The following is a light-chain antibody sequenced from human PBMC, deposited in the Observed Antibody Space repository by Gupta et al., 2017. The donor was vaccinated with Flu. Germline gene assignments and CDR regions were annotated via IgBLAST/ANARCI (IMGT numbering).Light chain of an antibody. CDR3: QAWNSGVVV. Sequence: SSVLTQPPSVSVFPGQTATITCSGNKCGDKYASWYQKKAGQPPLLILYHDAKRPSGIPELFSASDSETTATLTVSETEVVDDDYYYWQAWNSGVVVFGGGTKRTVL. V-gene: IGLV3-1*01. CDR1: KCGDKY. CDR2: HDA. J-gene: IGLJ2*01.